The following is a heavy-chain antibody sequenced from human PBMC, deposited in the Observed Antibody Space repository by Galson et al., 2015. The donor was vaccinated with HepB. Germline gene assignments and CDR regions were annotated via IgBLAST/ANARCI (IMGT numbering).Heavy chain of an antibody. Sequence: SVKVSCKASGYTFTSYHMHWVRQAPGQGLEWMGIINPSGGSTSYAQKFQGRVTMTRDTSTSTVYMELSSLRSEDTAVYYCARDPAFMDVVVPAAHYYYYYMDVWGKGTTVTVSS. CDR2: INPSGGST. CDR1: GYTFTSYH. V-gene: IGHV1-46*01. J-gene: IGHJ6*03. D-gene: IGHD2-2*01. CDR3: ARDPAFMDVVVPAAHYYYYYMDV.